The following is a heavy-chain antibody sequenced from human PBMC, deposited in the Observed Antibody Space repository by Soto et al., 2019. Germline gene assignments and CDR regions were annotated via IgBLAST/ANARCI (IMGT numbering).Heavy chain of an antibody. Sequence: QVQLVESGGGVVQPGRSLRLSCAASSFTFTSYDLHWVRQAPGKGLEWVAFISCDGTKKYYADSVKGRFTISRDNSKNTPYLLKNSLKTEDKAVYYCAKDAEGDSFFWGQGTLLTVSS. V-gene: IGHV3-30*18. CDR3: AKDAEGDSFF. D-gene: IGHD5-18*01. CDR1: SFTFTSYD. J-gene: IGHJ4*02. CDR2: ISCDGTKK.